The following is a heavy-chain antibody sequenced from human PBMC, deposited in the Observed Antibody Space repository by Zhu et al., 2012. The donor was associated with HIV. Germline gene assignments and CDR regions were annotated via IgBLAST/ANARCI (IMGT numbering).Heavy chain of an antibody. V-gene: IGHV3-48*01. J-gene: IGHJ4*02. Sequence: EVQLVESGGGLVQTGGSLRLSCAASGFTFSSYNMNWVRQAPGKGLEWVSYISRSSSTIYYADSVKGRFTISRDNAKNSLYLQMNSLRAEDTAVYYCAREESYYGSGIYSVYWGQGTLVTVSS. D-gene: IGHD3-10*01. CDR2: ISRSSSTI. CDR1: GFTFSSYN. CDR3: AREESYYGSGIYSVY.